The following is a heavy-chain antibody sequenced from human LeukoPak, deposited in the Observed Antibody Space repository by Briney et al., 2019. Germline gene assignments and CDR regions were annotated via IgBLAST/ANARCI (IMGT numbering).Heavy chain of an antibody. Sequence: GGSLRLSCAASGFTFSSYGMHWVRQAPGKGLEWVAVISYDGSNKYYADSVKGRFTISRDNSKNTLYLQMNNLRAEDTAVYYCARDLGYCSGDVCYPAWFDPWGQGTLVTVSS. V-gene: IGHV3-30*03. CDR3: ARDLGYCSGDVCYPAWFDP. J-gene: IGHJ5*02. CDR2: ISYDGSNK. CDR1: GFTFSSYG. D-gene: IGHD2-15*01.